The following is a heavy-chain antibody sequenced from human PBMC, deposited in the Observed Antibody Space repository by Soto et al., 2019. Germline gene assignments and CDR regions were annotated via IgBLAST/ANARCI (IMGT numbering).Heavy chain of an antibody. CDR3: ANDRDDYGSGNYYNRIDF. V-gene: IGHV1-69*01. CDR2: IIPLFGTP. Sequence: QVQLVQSGAEVQKPGSSVKVSCKASGGIFSTYAISWLRQAPGQGLEWMGGIIPLFGTPNYAQRFQGRVTITADESTSTAYMELSRLRSEDTAVYYCANDRDDYGSGNYYNRIDFWGQGTLVTVSS. J-gene: IGHJ4*02. CDR1: GGIFSTYA. D-gene: IGHD3-10*01.